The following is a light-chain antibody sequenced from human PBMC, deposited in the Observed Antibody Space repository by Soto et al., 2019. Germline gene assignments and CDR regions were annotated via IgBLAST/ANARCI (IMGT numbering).Light chain of an antibody. CDR3: SSYTSISALYV. Sequence: QSALTQPASVSGSPGQSITISCTGTSSGVGGYNYVSWYQQYPGKAPKLMIYEVSNRPSGVSNRFSGSKSGNTASLTISGLQDEDEADYYCSSYTSISALYVCGSGTKVTV. CDR2: EVS. J-gene: IGLJ1*01. V-gene: IGLV2-14*01. CDR1: SSGVGGYNY.